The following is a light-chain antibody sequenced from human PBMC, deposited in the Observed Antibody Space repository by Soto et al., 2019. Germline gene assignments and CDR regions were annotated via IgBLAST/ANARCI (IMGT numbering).Light chain of an antibody. CDR3: QQYNNRPPWT. Sequence: EIVMRQSPGTLSAPPGERATLSCRASESVSSNLAWYQQKPGQAPRLLIYGASTRATGVPDRFSGSGSGTEFTLTISSLQSEDFALYYCQQYNNRPPWTFGQGTRVEIK. V-gene: IGKV3-15*01. CDR1: ESVSSN. J-gene: IGKJ1*01. CDR2: GAS.